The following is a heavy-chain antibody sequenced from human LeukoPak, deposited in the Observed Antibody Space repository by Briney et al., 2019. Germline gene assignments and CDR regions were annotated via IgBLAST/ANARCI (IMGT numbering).Heavy chain of an antibody. CDR1: GGSISSYY. CDR2: IYYSGST. J-gene: IGHJ4*02. CDR3: ARGPGSSSF. Sequence: SETLSLTCTVSGGSISSYYWSWIRQPPGKGLEWIGYIYYSGSTNYNPSLKSRVTISVDTSKNQFSLKLSSVTAADTAVYYCARGPGSSSFWGQGTLVTVSS. V-gene: IGHV4-59*01. D-gene: IGHD6-6*01.